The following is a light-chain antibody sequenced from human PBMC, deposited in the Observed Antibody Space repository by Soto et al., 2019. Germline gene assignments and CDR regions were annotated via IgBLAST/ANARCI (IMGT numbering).Light chain of an antibody. Sequence: EIVLTQSPGTLSLSPGERATLSCRASQSVSSNLAWYQQKPDQAPRLLIYDASNRATGIPARFSGSGSGTDFTLTISSLEPEDYAVYYCQQRANWPLTFGGGTKVEI. CDR1: QSVSSN. V-gene: IGKV3-11*01. CDR2: DAS. CDR3: QQRANWPLT. J-gene: IGKJ4*01.